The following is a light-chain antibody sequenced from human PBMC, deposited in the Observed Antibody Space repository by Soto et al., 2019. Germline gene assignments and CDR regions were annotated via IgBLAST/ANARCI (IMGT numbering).Light chain of an antibody. CDR2: DAS. J-gene: IGKJ3*01. CDR1: QSVGSN. V-gene: IGKV3-11*01. Sequence: EIVLTQSPDTLSLSPGERAVFSCRASQSVGSNLAWYQHKPGQATRLLIYDASKRATGIPARFSGSGSGTDFTLTISSLEPEDFAVYFCQQRSKWPVTFGPGTTVDIK. CDR3: QQRSKWPVT.